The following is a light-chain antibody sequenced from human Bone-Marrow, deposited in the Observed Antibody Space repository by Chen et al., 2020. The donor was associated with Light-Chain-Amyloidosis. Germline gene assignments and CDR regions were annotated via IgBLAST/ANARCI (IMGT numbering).Light chain of an antibody. V-gene: IGKV1-33*01. CDR3: QQYGNLPPRWT. J-gene: IGKJ2*02. Sequence: DIQMTQSPSSLSASVGNRVTITCQASQDISNYLNWYQQKPGKAPKLMIYDASNLETGVPSRFSGSGSGTDFTFTISSLQPEDIATYYCQQYGNLPPRWTFGQGTKLEIK. CDR1: QDISNY. CDR2: DAS.